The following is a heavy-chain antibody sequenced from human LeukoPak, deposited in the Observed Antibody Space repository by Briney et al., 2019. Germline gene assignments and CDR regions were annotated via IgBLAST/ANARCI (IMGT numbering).Heavy chain of an antibody. CDR1: GFTFSSYA. CDR3: ARDQIAAAPSGAFDI. CDR2: ISYDGSNK. Sequence: GGSLRLSCAASGFTFSSYAIHWVRQAPGKGLEWVAVISYDGSNKYYADSVKGRFTISRDNSKNTLYLQMNSLRPEDTAVYYCARDQIAAAPSGAFDIWGQGTMVTVSS. V-gene: IGHV3-30-3*01. J-gene: IGHJ3*02. D-gene: IGHD6-13*01.